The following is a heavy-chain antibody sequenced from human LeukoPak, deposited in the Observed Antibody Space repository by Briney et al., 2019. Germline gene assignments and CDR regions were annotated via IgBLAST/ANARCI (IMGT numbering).Heavy chain of an antibody. D-gene: IGHD3-22*01. Sequence: PGGSLRLSCAASGFTFSSYAMHWVRQAPGKGLERVAVISYDGSNKYYADSVKGRFTISRDNSKNTLYLQMNSLRAEDTAVYYCAREGYYDSSGYGRPDAFDIWGQGTMVTVSS. CDR2: ISYDGSNK. CDR1: GFTFSSYA. CDR3: AREGYYDSSGYGRPDAFDI. J-gene: IGHJ3*02. V-gene: IGHV3-30-3*01.